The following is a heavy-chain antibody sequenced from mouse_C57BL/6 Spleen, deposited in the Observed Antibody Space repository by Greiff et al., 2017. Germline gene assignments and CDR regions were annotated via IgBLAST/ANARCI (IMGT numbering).Heavy chain of an antibody. CDR1: GYAFTNYL. CDR2: INPGSGGT. J-gene: IGHJ4*01. D-gene: IGHD2-1*01. CDR3: AIRGDGNYVMDD. Sequence: VKLMESGAELVRPGTSVKVSCKASGYAFTNYLIEWVKQRPGQGLEWIGVINPGSGGTNYNEKFKGKATLTADKSSSTAYMQLSSLTSEDSAVYFCAIRGDGNYVMDDWGQGTSVTVSS. V-gene: IGHV1-54*01.